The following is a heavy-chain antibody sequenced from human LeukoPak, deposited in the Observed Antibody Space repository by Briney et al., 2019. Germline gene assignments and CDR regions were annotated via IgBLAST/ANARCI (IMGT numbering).Heavy chain of an antibody. D-gene: IGHD6-19*01. J-gene: IGHJ4*02. CDR1: W. Sequence: WXYWVRQAPGKXLVWVSRINKDGSSTSYADSVKGRFTISRDNAKNTLYLQMNSLRAEDTALYYCARGGVAGTVDYWGQGTLVTVSS. CDR3: ARGGVAGTVDY. CDR2: INKDGSST. V-gene: IGHV3-74*01.